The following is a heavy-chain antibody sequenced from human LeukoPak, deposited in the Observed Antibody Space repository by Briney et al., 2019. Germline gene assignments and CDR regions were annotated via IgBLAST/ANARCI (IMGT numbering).Heavy chain of an antibody. J-gene: IGHJ3*02. CDR2: ISGSGGST. CDR1: GFTFSSYA. D-gene: IGHD3-10*01. Sequence: PGGSLRLSCAASGFTFSSYAMSWVRQAPGKGLEWVSAISGSGGSTYYADSVKGRFTISRDNSKNTLYLQMNSLRAEDTAVYYCAKDQNYYGSGSADDAFDIWGRGTMVTVSS. V-gene: IGHV3-23*01. CDR3: AKDQNYYGSGSADDAFDI.